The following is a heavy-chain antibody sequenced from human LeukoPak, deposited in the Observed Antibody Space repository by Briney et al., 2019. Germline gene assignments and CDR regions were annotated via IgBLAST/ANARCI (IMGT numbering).Heavy chain of an antibody. J-gene: IGHJ6*03. CDR1: GFTFSNAW. Sequence: GGSLRLSCAASGFTFSNAWMSWVRQAPGKGLVWVSRINTDGSSTSYADSVKGRFTISRDNAKNTLYLQMNSLRAEDTAVYYCARNHYYYYMDVWGKGTTVTVSS. V-gene: IGHV3-74*01. CDR3: ARNHYYYYMDV. CDR2: INTDGSST.